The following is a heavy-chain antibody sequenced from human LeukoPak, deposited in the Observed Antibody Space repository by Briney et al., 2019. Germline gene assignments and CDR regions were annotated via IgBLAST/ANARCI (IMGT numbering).Heavy chain of an antibody. CDR2: IGIAGDT. CDR1: GFTFSNHA. Sequence: GGSLRLSCATSGFTFSNHAMHWVRQATGKGLEWVSAIGIAGDTFYPGSVKGRFTISRENAKNSLSLQINSLKAEDTAAYYCVRQQTSHGTFDYWGQGTLVTVSS. V-gene: IGHV3-13*01. J-gene: IGHJ4*02. D-gene: IGHD1-26*01. CDR3: VRQQTSHGTFDY.